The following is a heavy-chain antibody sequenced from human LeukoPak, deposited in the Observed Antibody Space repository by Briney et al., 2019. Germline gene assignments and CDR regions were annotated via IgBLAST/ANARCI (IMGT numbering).Heavy chain of an antibody. D-gene: IGHD1-14*01. V-gene: IGHV3-23*01. CDR2: IDASGSDT. CDR1: EFPFSVYP. Sequence: GVPLRLSCEVSEFPFSVYPMAWVRQAPGQGLEWVSAIDASGSDTYYTDSVKGRFTISRDNSKNTVYLQMNSLRVEDTAVYYCADYRKPQGLDYWGQGTLVTVSS. CDR3: ADYRKPQGLDY. J-gene: IGHJ4*02.